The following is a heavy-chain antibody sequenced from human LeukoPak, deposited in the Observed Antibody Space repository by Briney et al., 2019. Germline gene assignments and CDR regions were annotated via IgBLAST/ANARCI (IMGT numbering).Heavy chain of an antibody. Sequence: ASVKVSCKTSGYTFTDYSIHWVRQAPGQGLEWMGFINPNSGGTNSAQKFQGRVAMTRDTSISTAYMELSRLTSDDTAVYFCARDIVVVPRHYYGMDVWGQGTTVTVS. D-gene: IGHD2-15*01. V-gene: IGHV1-2*02. CDR1: GYTFTDYS. CDR3: ARDIVVVPRHYYGMDV. CDR2: INPNSGGT. J-gene: IGHJ6*02.